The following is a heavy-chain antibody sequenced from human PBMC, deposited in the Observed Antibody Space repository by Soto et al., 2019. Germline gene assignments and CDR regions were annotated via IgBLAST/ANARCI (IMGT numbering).Heavy chain of an antibody. Sequence: AASVKVSCKASGGTFGSYTISWVRQAPGQGLEWMGRIIPILGIANYAQKFQGRVTITADKSTSTAYMELSSLISEDTAVYYCATPPVVPAAMATDAFDIWGQGTMVTVSS. D-gene: IGHD2-2*01. CDR2: IIPILGIA. V-gene: IGHV1-69*02. J-gene: IGHJ3*02. CDR3: ATPPVVPAAMATDAFDI. CDR1: GGTFGSYT.